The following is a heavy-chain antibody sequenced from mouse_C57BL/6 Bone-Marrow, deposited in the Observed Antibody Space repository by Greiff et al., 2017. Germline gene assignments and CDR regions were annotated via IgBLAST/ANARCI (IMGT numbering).Heavy chain of an antibody. Sequence: QVQLQQPGAELVMPGASVKLSCKASGYTFTSYWMHWVKPRPGQGLEWIGEIDPSDIYTNYNQKFKGKSTLTVDKSSSTAYMQLSSLTSEDSAVYYCARDTTVVATGNDCDYWGQGTTLTVSS. V-gene: IGHV1-69*01. J-gene: IGHJ2*01. CDR3: ARDTTVVATGNDCDY. D-gene: IGHD1-1*01. CDR2: IDPSDIYT. CDR1: GYTFTSYW.